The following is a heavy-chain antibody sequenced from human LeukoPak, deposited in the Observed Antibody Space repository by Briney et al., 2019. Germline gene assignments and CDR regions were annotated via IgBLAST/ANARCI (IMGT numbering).Heavy chain of an antibody. CDR1: GGSISGYF. J-gene: IGHJ4*02. CDR3: ASDYSDSSGYHQIFED. CDR2: IYSSGSI. D-gene: IGHD3-22*01. V-gene: IGHV4-4*07. Sequence: PSETLSLTCTVSGGSISGYFRSWIRQPAGKGLEWIGRIYSSGSINYNPSLKSRVTMSIDTSRNRFSLSLTSVTAADTAISFCASDYSDSSGYHQIFEDWGQGALVTVSS.